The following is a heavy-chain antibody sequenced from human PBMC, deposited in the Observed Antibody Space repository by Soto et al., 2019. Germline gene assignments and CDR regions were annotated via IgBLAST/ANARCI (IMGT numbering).Heavy chain of an antibody. V-gene: IGHV1-8*01. CDR2: MNPNSGNT. Sequence: ASVKVSCKASGYTFTSYDINWVRQATGQGLEWMGWMNPNSGNTGYAQKFQGRVTMTRNTSISTAYMELSSLRSEGTAVYYCARALKSYCSGGSCFSAGYWGQGTLVTVSS. CDR1: GYTFTSYD. CDR3: ARALKSYCSGGSCFSAGY. D-gene: IGHD2-15*01. J-gene: IGHJ4*02.